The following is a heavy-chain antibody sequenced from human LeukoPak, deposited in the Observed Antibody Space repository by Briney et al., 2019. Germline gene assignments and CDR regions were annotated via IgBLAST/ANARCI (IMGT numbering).Heavy chain of an antibody. J-gene: IGHJ4*02. D-gene: IGHD2-8*02. V-gene: IGHV3-11*06. Sequence: GGSLRLSCTASGFSLSDYYMRWIRQAPGKGREWISYICSRRAYISDADSVKGRFTISRDNAKNLLFLQMNSLRVEDTALYYCARGGTGAFDYWGQGILVTVSS. CDR3: ARGGTGAFDY. CDR2: ICSRRAYI. CDR1: GFSLSDYY.